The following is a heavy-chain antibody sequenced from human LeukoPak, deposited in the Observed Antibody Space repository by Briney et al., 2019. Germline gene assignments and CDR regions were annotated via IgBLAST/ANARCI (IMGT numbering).Heavy chain of an antibody. CDR2: ISRGGNTI. CDR3: ARGGPYIGVAGIDY. J-gene: IGHJ4*02. V-gene: IGHV3-11*01. D-gene: IGHD6-19*01. Sequence: PGGSLRLSCAASVFTFSDYYMSWIRQAPGKGLEWVSYISRGGNTIYYADSVKGRFTISRDNAKNSLYLQMNSLRAEDTAVYFCARGGPYIGVAGIDYWGQGTLVTVSS. CDR1: VFTFSDYY.